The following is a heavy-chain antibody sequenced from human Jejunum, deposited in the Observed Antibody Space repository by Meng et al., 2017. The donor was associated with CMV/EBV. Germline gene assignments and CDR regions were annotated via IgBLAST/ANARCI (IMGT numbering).Heavy chain of an antibody. CDR2: ITGTGGST. J-gene: IGHJ4*02. Sequence: AFGGYVMGWVRQAPGEGLEWVSSITGTGGSTYYADSVKGRFTISRDNSKNTPYLQMDSLRDEDTAVYYCAKCPPRYSGSTYYLDYWGQGTLVTVSS. V-gene: IGHV3-23*01. CDR1: AFGGYV. CDR3: AKCPPRYSGSTYYLDY. D-gene: IGHD1-26*01.